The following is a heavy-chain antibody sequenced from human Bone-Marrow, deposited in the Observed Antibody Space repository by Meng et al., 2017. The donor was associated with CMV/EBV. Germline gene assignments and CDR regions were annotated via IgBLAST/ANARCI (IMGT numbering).Heavy chain of an antibody. CDR2: ISYDGSNK. V-gene: IGHV3-30-3*01. Sequence: GESLKISCVASGFTLSSYAMSWVRQAPGKGLEWVAVISYDGSNKYYADSVKGRFTISRDNSKNTLYLQMNSLRAEDTAVYYCAREGTGVVIAYWGQGTLVTVSS. D-gene: IGHD3-3*01. CDR1: GFTLSSYA. J-gene: IGHJ4*02. CDR3: AREGTGVVIAY.